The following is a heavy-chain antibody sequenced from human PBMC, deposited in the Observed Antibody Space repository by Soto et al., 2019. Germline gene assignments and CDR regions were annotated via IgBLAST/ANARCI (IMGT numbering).Heavy chain of an antibody. D-gene: IGHD3-22*01. V-gene: IGHV3-23*01. CDR2: ISGSGGST. Sequence: GVSLRLSCAASGFTFSSYAMSWVRQAPGKGLEWVSAISGSGGSTYYADSVKGRFTISRDNSKNTLYLQMNSLRAEDTAVYYCAKDRAVGITMIVVALTFDYWGQGTLVTVSS. CDR3: AKDRAVGITMIVVALTFDY. CDR1: GFTFSSYA. J-gene: IGHJ4*02.